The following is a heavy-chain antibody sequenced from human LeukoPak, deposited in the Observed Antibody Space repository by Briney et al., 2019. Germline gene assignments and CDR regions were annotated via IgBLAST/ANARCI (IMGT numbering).Heavy chain of an antibody. V-gene: IGHV4-38-2*01. J-gene: IGHJ5*02. CDR1: GYSISSGYY. D-gene: IGHD6-13*01. CDR3: AKGGGGSSSWLNWFDP. CDR2: IYHSGTT. Sequence: PSKTLSLTCAVSGYSISSGYYWDWIRQPPGKGLEWIGSIYHSGTTYYNPSLKSRVTISVDTSKNQFSLKLTSVTDADTAMYYCAKGGGGSSSWLNWFDPWGQGTLVTVSS.